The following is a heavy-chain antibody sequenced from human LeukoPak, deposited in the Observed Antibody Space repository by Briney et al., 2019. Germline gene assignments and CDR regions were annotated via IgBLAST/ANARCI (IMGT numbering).Heavy chain of an antibody. J-gene: IGHJ6*02. CDR1: GGSISSYY. V-gene: IGHV4-59*08. CDR2: IYYSGST. Sequence: PSETLSLTCTVSGGSISSYYWSWIRQPPGKGLEWIGYIYYSGSTNYNPSLKSRVTISVDTSKNQFSLKLSSVTAADTAVYYCARIGSGSTIWGYYYGMDVWGQGTTVTVSS. CDR3: ARIGSGSTIWGYYYGMDV. D-gene: IGHD3-10*01.